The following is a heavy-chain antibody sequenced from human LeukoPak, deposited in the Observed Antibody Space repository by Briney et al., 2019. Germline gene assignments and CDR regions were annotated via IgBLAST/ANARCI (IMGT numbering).Heavy chain of an antibody. CDR1: GGSISSNSYY. J-gene: IGHJ4*02. V-gene: IGHV4-39*07. D-gene: IGHD5-12*01. CDR3: AREYSGYGPGDY. CDR2: IYYSGST. Sequence: SETLSLTCTVSGGSISSNSYYWGWIRQPPGKGLEWIGSIYYSGSTYNNPSLKSRVTISVDTSKNQFSLKLRSVTAGDTAVYYCAREYSGYGPGDYWGQGTLVTVSS.